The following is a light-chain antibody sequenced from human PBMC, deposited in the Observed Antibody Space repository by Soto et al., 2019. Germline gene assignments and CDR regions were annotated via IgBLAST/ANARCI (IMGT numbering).Light chain of an antibody. CDR2: EVT. J-gene: IGLJ2*01. CDR3: SSYTSSSTPVV. V-gene: IGLV2-14*01. Sequence: QSALTQPASVSGSPGQSITISCTGSGSDVGAYNYVSWYQQHPDKAPKLLIFEVTNRPSGVSERFSGSKSGNTASLTISSLQAEDEADYYCSSYTSSSTPVVFGGGTQLTVL. CDR1: GSDVGAYNY.